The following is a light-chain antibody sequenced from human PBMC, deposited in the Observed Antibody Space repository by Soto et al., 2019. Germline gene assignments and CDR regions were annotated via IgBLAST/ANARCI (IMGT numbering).Light chain of an antibody. J-gene: IGLJ1*01. CDR3: SSCTSSNTLLYG. CDR2: EVN. CDR1: SSDVGYHNY. Sequence: QSVLTQPASVSGSPGQSITISCTGNSSDVGYHNYVSWYRQHPGKAPRLMIYEVNNRPSGVSNRFSGSKSGNTASLTISGLQAEYEAYYYCSSCTSSNTLLYGFGTGTKLTVL. V-gene: IGLV2-14*01.